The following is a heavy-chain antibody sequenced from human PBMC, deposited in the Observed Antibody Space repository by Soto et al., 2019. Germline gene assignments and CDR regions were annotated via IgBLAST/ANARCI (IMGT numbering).Heavy chain of an antibody. CDR3: ARMGDGAKGLTTRYGMDV. V-gene: IGHV4-30-4*08. CDR2: IYYSGST. CDR1: GGSIASGDYY. Sequence: KPSETLSLTCIVSGGSIASGDYYWTWIRQPPGKGLEWTGYIYYSGSTYYNPSLKSRVTISVDTSMNEFFLRLSSVTAADTAVYYCARMGDGAKGLTTRYGMDVWGQGTTVTVSS. J-gene: IGHJ6*02. D-gene: IGHD3-16*01.